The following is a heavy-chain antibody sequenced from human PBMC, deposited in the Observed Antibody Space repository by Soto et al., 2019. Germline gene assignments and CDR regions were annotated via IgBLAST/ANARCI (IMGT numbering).Heavy chain of an antibody. D-gene: IGHD3-22*01. Sequence: QVQLQQWGAGLLKPSETLSLTCAVYGGSFSGYYWSWIRQPPGKGLEWIGEINHSGSTNYNPSLKSRVTISVDTSKKQFSLKLSSVTAADTAVYYCARGVQLWLRRYYDSSGFDYWGQGTLVTVSS. CDR2: INHSGST. J-gene: IGHJ4*02. CDR3: ARGVQLWLRRYYDSSGFDY. V-gene: IGHV4-34*01. CDR1: GGSFSGYY.